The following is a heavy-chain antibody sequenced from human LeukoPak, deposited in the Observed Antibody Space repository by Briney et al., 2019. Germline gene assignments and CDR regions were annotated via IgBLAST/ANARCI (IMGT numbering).Heavy chain of an antibody. J-gene: IGHJ4*02. Sequence: GGSLRLSCAATGLSVSSNFMSWVRQAPGKGLEWVSVIYGGGSTYYADSVKGRFTITRDNSKNTLDLQMNRLRGEDTAVYYCARDSRIPAGGTEPSDYWGQGTLVTVSS. CDR3: ARDSRIPAGGTEPSDY. V-gene: IGHV3-53*01. D-gene: IGHD6-13*01. CDR2: IYGGGST. CDR1: GLSVSSNF.